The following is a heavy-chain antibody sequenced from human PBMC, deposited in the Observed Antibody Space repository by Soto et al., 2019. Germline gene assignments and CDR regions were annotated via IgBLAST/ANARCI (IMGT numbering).Heavy chain of an antibody. V-gene: IGHV1-3*01. CDR3: GRSVVGATGEILYNAMDV. CDR2: IDAASGNT. J-gene: IGHJ6*02. D-gene: IGHD1-26*01. CDR1: GYTFSGYS. Sequence: QVQLVQSGAEVKKPGASVKVSCKASGYTFSGYSLHWVRQAPGQRLEWMGWIDAASGNTKYSRRFRRRVSITRDTSASTAYMELSGLRSEDTAVYYCGRSVVGATGEILYNAMDVWGQGTTVTVSS.